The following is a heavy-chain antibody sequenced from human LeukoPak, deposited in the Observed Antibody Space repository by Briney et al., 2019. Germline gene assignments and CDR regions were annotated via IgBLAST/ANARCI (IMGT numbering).Heavy chain of an antibody. D-gene: IGHD3/OR15-3a*01. CDR2: MSASGGIT. CDR3: AKEGRDYYFHN. Sequence: QSGGSLRLSCAASGFTFSSYAMDWVRQAPGKGLEWVSGMSASGGITYYADSVKGRFTISRDNSKNTLYLQMSSLRAEDTAVYYCAKEGRDYYFHNWGQGTLVTVSS. J-gene: IGHJ4*02. CDR1: GFTFSSYA. V-gene: IGHV3-23*01.